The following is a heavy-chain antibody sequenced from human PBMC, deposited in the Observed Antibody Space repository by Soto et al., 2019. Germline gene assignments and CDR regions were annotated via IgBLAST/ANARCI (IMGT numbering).Heavy chain of an antibody. J-gene: IGHJ3*02. D-gene: IGHD2-21*01. CDR2: ISSSSSYI. CDR1: GFTFSSYS. Sequence: GGSLRLSCAASGFTFSSYSMNWVRQAPGKGLEWVSSISSSSSYIYYADSVKGRFTISRDNAKNSLYLQMNSLRAEDTAVYYCARDRGFVVVGPNAFDIWGQGTMVTVSS. CDR3: ARDRGFVVVGPNAFDI. V-gene: IGHV3-21*01.